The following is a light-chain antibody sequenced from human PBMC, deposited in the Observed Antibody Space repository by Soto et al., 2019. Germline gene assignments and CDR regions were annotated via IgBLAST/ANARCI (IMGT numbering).Light chain of an antibody. J-gene: IGKJ1*01. CDR3: HQYGSSPWT. CDR2: GAS. CDR1: QSVSSNY. Sequence: EIVLTQSPGTLSLSPGERATLTCRASQSVSSNYLAWYQQKFGQSPRLLIYGASSRATGIPDRFSGSGSGTDFTLAISRLEPEDFAVYYCHQYGSSPWTFGQGTNVEIK. V-gene: IGKV3-20*01.